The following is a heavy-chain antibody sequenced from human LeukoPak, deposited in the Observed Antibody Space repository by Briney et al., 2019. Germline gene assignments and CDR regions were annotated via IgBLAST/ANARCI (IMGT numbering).Heavy chain of an antibody. D-gene: IGHD2-8*02. J-gene: IGHJ4*02. CDR1: GGSFSGYY. CDR2: INHSGST. V-gene: IGHV4-34*01. CDR3: ARGFWSRYFDY. Sequence: PSETLSLTCAVYGGSFSGYYWSWIRQPPGKGLEWIGEINHSGSTNYNPSLKSRVTISVDTSKNQFSLKLSSVTAADTAVYYCARGFWSRYFDYWGQGTLVIVSS.